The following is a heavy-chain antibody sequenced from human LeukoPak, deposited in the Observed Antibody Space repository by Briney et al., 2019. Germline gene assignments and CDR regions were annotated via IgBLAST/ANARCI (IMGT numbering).Heavy chain of an antibody. Sequence: ASVKVSFKASGYTFTSYDFNWVRQATGQGLEWVGWMSPNSGNTGYAQKFQGRVTMTRNTSISTAYMELSSLRSEDTAVYYCARGILRAFDIWGQGTMVTVSS. D-gene: IGHD2-21*02. CDR2: MSPNSGNT. J-gene: IGHJ3*02. CDR1: GYTFTSYD. V-gene: IGHV1-8*01. CDR3: ARGILRAFDI.